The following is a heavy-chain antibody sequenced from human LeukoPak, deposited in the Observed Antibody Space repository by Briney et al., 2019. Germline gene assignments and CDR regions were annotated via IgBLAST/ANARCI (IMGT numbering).Heavy chain of an antibody. CDR1: GGSFSGYY. Sequence: PSETLSLTCAVYGGSFSGYYWSWIRQPPGKGLEWIGYIYYSGSTNYNPSLKSRVTISVDTSKNQFSLKLSSVTAADTAVYYCARSVLRFLEWPNWGQGTMVTVSS. V-gene: IGHV4-59*01. CDR3: ARSVLRFLEWPN. J-gene: IGHJ3*01. CDR2: IYYSGST. D-gene: IGHD3-3*01.